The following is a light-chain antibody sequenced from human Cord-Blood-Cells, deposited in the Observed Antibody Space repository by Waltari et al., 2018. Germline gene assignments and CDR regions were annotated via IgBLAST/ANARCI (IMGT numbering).Light chain of an antibody. CDR2: KAS. CDR3: QQYNSAWT. J-gene: IGKJ1*01. V-gene: IGKV1-5*03. CDR1: QSISSW. Sequence: DIQMTQSPSTLSASVGDRVTITCRASQSISSWLAWYQQKQGKAPKLLIYKASSLESGVPSRFSGSGSGTKFTLTISSLQPDDFATYYCQQYNSAWTFGQGTKVEIK.